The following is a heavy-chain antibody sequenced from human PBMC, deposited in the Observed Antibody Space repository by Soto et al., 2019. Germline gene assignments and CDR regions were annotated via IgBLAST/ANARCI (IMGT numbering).Heavy chain of an antibody. J-gene: IGHJ4*02. V-gene: IGHV4-39*01. CDR3: ARHTPAISISDH. Sequence: SETLSLTCTVSGGSISSSSYYWGWIRQPPGKGLEWIGSIYYSGSTYYNPSPKSRVTISVDTSKNQFSLKLSSVTAADTAVYYCARHTPAISISDHWGQGTLVPVSS. CDR2: IYYSGST. D-gene: IGHD2-15*01. CDR1: GGSISSSSYY.